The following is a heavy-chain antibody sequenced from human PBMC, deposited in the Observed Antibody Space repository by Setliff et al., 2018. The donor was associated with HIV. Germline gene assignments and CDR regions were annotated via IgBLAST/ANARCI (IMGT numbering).Heavy chain of an antibody. J-gene: IGHJ4*02. D-gene: IGHD1-7*01. CDR3: AREGITGTTLHPY. CDR1: GFTFTGLTFTDYN. CDR2: ISSSNSI. V-gene: IGHV3-48*01. Sequence: GSLRLSCLASGFTFTGLTFTDYNMNWVRQAPGKGLEWVSYISSSNSIYYADSVRGRFTISRDNAKSSLYLQMNTLRAEDTAVYYCAREGITGTTLHPYWGQGTLVTVSS.